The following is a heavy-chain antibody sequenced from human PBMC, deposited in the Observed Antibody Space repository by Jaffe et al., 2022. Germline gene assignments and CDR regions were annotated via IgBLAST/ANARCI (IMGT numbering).Heavy chain of an antibody. D-gene: IGHD2-2*01. V-gene: IGHV3-30*02. CDR1: GFTFSSYG. CDR2: IRYDGSNK. Sequence: QVQLVESGGGVVQPGGSLRLSCAASGFTFSSYGMHWVRQAPGKGLEWVAFIRYDGSNKYYADSVKGRFTISRDNSKNTLYLQMNSLRAEDTAVYYCGYDSSLFDYWGQGTLVTVSS. CDR3: GYDSSLFDY. J-gene: IGHJ4*02.